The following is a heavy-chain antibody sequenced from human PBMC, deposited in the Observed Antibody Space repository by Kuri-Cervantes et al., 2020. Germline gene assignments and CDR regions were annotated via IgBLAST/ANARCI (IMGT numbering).Heavy chain of an antibody. J-gene: IGHJ4*02. Sequence: GESLKISCAASGFTFSSYSMNWVRQAPGKGLEWVSYISSSSSYIYYADSVKGRFTISRDNAKNSLYLQMNSLRAEDTAVYYCTRLGELWLFSSGDYWGQGTLVTVSS. CDR3: TRLGELWLFSSGDY. V-gene: IGHV3-21*05. CDR1: GFTFSSYS. D-gene: IGHD5-18*01. CDR2: ISSSSSYI.